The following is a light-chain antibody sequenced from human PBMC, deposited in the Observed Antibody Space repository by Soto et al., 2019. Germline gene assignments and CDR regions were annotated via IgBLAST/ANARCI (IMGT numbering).Light chain of an antibody. Sequence: AIRMTQSPSSFSASTGDRVTITCRASQGIGNNLAWYQRKPGRAPKLLISGASTLQIGVPSRFSGSGSGTEFTLNINYLQSEDFAIYYCQHYYSLPPTFGQGTNVEIK. CDR3: QHYYSLPPT. CDR2: GAS. CDR1: QGIGNN. J-gene: IGKJ1*01. V-gene: IGKV1-8*01.